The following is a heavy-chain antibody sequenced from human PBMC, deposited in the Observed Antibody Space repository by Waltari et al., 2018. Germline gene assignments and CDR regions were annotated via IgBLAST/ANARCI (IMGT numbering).Heavy chain of an antibody. CDR2: IKDKADGGTI. CDR3: LYDPSV. V-gene: IGHV3-15*07. D-gene: IGHD5-12*01. CDR1: GISFTDAW. J-gene: IGHJ4*02. Sequence: DVQLVESGGGLVKPGGSLRLSCSASGISFTDAWMNWVRQAPGWWLDWIGRIKDKADGGTIDYAAPVKGRFTISRDDSKNMTYLQMNSLKPDDTGVYFCLYDPSVWGQGTLVTVSS.